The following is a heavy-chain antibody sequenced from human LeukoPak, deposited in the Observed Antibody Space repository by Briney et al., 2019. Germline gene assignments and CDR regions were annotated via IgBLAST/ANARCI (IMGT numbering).Heavy chain of an antibody. Sequence: GGSLRLSCKASGFSFSNYYMNWVRQAPGKGLEWLSHINGRGGIINYADSVKGRFTISRDNSKNTLYLQMNSLRDEDTAVYYCAKDIIAVPQIDDWGQGTLVTVSS. CDR3: AKDIIAVPQIDD. D-gene: IGHD6-19*01. J-gene: IGHJ4*02. V-gene: IGHV3-48*02. CDR2: INGRGGII. CDR1: GFSFSNYY.